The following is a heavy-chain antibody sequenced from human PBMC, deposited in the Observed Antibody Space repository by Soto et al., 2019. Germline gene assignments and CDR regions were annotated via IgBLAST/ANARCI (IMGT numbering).Heavy chain of an antibody. J-gene: IGHJ4*02. D-gene: IGHD4-4*01. CDR3: ARDTVTFPYDY. Sequence: LRLSFAASGFTFSSYWMHWVRQAPGKGLVWVSRINSDGSSTSYADSVKGRFTISRDNAKNTLYLQMNSLRAEDTAVYYCARDTVTFPYDYWGQGTLVTVSS. CDR1: GFTFSSYW. CDR2: INSDGSST. V-gene: IGHV3-74*01.